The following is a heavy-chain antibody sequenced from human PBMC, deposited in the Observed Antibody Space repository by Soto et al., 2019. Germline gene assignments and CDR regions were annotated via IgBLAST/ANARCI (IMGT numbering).Heavy chain of an antibody. CDR3: AHAYGGRSLY. D-gene: IGHD1-26*01. CDR1: GFSLTTDRVG. Sequence: QITLKESGPTLEKPTQTLTLTCTFSGFSLTTDRVGVGWLRQPPGEAVEWLTAIYWADSKTYRPSLESRLTITKDTSKNQVALTMTNVDSLDTATYYCAHAYGGRSLYWGQGTLVTVSS. V-gene: IGHV2-5*02. J-gene: IGHJ4*02. CDR2: IYWADSK.